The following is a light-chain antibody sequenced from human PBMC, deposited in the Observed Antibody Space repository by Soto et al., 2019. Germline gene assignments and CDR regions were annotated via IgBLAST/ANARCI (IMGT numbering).Light chain of an antibody. Sequence: VLSQSPGRLSLSPGERATLSCRASQSVPSTYFAWYQQKSGQPPRLLISGTSNRATGIPDRFSGSGSGRDFTLTIRRLEPEDFEVYLCQQFGNSPWTFGQGTKVDIK. J-gene: IGKJ1*01. CDR2: GTS. V-gene: IGKV3-20*01. CDR1: QSVPSTY. CDR3: QQFGNSPWT.